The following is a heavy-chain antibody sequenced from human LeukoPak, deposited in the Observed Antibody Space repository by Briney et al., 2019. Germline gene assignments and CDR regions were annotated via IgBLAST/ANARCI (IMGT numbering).Heavy chain of an antibody. V-gene: IGHV1-69*05. Sequence: SVKVSCKASGGTFSSYAISWVRQAPGQGLEWMGGIIPIFGTANYAQKFRGRVTITTDESTSTAYMELSSLRSEDTAVYYCARLDGYNYPFDYWGQGTLVTVSS. CDR2: IIPIFGTA. D-gene: IGHD5-24*01. CDR1: GGTFSSYA. CDR3: ARLDGYNYPFDY. J-gene: IGHJ4*02.